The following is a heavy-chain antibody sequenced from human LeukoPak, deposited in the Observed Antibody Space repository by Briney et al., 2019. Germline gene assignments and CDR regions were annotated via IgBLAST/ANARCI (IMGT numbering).Heavy chain of an antibody. D-gene: IGHD5-18*01. Sequence: GGSLRLSCAASGFTFRSYWMSWVRQAPGKGLEWVANIKEDGSKKYYVDSVKGRFTISRDSAKNSLYLQMNSLRVEDTAVYYCARDHNYGSDYWGQGTLVTVSS. V-gene: IGHV3-7*03. CDR1: GFTFRSYW. CDR2: IKEDGSKK. J-gene: IGHJ4*02. CDR3: ARDHNYGSDY.